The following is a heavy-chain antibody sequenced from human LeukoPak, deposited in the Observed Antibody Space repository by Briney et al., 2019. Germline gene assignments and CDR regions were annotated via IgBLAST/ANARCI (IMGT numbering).Heavy chain of an antibody. CDR2: ISSSSSYI. D-gene: IGHD3-22*01. Sequence: GGSLRLSCAASGFTFSSYSMNWVRQAPGKGLEWVSSISSSSSYIYDADSVKGRFTISRDNAKNSLYLQMNSLRAEDTAVYYCARDTTGPPYCYDSSNANEAFDIWGQGTMVTASS. CDR3: ARDTTGPPYCYDSSNANEAFDI. J-gene: IGHJ3*02. V-gene: IGHV3-21*01. CDR1: GFTFSSYS.